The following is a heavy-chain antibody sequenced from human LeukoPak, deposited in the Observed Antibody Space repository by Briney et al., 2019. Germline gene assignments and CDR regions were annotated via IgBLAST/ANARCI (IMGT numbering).Heavy chain of an antibody. J-gene: IGHJ6*02. V-gene: IGHV1-69*04. CDR1: GGTFISYA. Sequence: ASVKVSYKASGGTFISYAISWVRQAPGQGLEWMGRIIPILGIANYAQKFQGRVTITADKSTSTAYMELSSLRSEDTAVYCCASASYDILTGYYGPYYYYGMDVWGQGTTVTVSS. CDR2: IIPILGIA. D-gene: IGHD3-9*01. CDR3: ASASYDILTGYYGPYYYYGMDV.